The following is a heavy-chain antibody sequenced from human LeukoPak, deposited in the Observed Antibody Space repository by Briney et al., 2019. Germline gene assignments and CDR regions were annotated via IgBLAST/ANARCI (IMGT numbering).Heavy chain of an antibody. CDR2: ISSDGSKI. D-gene: IGHD3-10*01. V-gene: IGHV3-30*04. CDR3: ARDRGSLYSYGMDV. Sequence: QAGGSLRLSCAASGFTFSGYAMHWVRQAPGKGLEWVAIISSDGSKIYYADSVKGRFTISRDNSKNTLYLQMNSLRAEDTAVYYCARDRGSLYSYGMDVWGQGTTVTVSS. CDR1: GFTFSGYA. J-gene: IGHJ6*02.